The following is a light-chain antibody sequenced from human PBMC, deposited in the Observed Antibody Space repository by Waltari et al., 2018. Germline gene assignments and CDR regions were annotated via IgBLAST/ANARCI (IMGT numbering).Light chain of an antibody. CDR2: EVS. V-gene: IGLV2-14*01. Sequence: QSALTQPASVSGSPGPSIPISCPGTSRAVGGSPFSTRYQPHPGKAPNVMLYEVSNRPSGVSNRFSGSKSGNTASLTISGLQAEDEADYYCSSFTTTNAPYVFGAGTKVTVL. CDR3: SSFTTTNAPYV. J-gene: IGLJ1*01. CDR1: SRAVGGSPF.